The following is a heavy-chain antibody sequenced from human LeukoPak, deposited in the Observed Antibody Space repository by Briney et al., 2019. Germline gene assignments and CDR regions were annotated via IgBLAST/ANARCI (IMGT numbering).Heavy chain of an antibody. CDR2: IIPIFGTA. D-gene: IGHD5-24*01. CDR1: GGTFSSYA. J-gene: IGHJ6*03. V-gene: IGHV1-69*01. Sequence: ASVKVSCKASGGTFSSYAISWVRQAPGQGLECMGGIIPIFGTANYAQKFQGRVTITADESTSTAYMELSSLRSEDTAVYYCARDGYNLDYYYYMDVWGKGTTVTVSS. CDR3: ARDGYNLDYYYYMDV.